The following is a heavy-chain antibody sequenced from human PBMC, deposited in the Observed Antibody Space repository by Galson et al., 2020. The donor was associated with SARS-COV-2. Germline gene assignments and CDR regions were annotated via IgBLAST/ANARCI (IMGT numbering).Heavy chain of an antibody. CDR1: GFTFSSYS. D-gene: IGHD3-9*01. CDR3: ARDRGDILTETRQRFDY. CDR2: ISSSSRNI. V-gene: IGHV3-21*01. Sequence: GGSLRLSCSASGFTFSSYSMNWVRQAPGKGLEWVSPISSSSRNIHYADSVKGRFTISRDNAKNSLYLQMNSLRAEDTAVYYCARDRGDILTETRQRFDYWGQGTLVTVSS. J-gene: IGHJ4*02.